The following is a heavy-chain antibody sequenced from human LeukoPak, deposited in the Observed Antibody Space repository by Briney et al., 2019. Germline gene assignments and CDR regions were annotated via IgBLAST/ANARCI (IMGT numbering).Heavy chain of an antibody. CDR1: GGTFSSYA. V-gene: IGHV1-69*05. CDR3: ARLTGTYYKGWFDP. CDR2: IIPIFGTA. D-gene: IGHD3-10*01. J-gene: IGHJ5*02. Sequence: ASVKVSCKASGGTFSSYAISWVRQAPGQGLEWMGGIIPIFGTANYAQKLQGRVTMTTDTSTSTAYMELRSLRSDDTAVYYCARLTGTYYKGWFDPWGQGTLVTVSS.